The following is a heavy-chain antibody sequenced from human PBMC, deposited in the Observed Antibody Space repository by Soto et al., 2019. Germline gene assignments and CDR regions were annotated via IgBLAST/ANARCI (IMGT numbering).Heavy chain of an antibody. CDR1: GGSISSGDYY. CDR3: ARRDTTVTFGY. CDR2: NYYSGST. Sequence: PSETLSLTCTVSGGSISSGDYYWSWIRQPPGKGLEWIGYNYYSGSTNYNPSLKSRVTISVDTSKHQFSLKLSSVTAADTAVDYCARRDTTVTFGYWGQGTLVTVSS. D-gene: IGHD4-17*01. J-gene: IGHJ4*02. V-gene: IGHV4-61*08.